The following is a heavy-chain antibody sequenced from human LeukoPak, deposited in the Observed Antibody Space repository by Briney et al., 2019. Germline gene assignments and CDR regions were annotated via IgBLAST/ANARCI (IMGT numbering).Heavy chain of an antibody. V-gene: IGHV4-4*09. CDR3: ATTGRVDY. D-gene: IGHD3-10*01. Sequence: ASETLYLTCTVSGGSISSYYWSWIRQPPGKGLEWIGYIYTSGSTNYNPSLKGRVTISVDTSKNQFSLKLSSVTAADTAVYYCATTGRVDYWGQGTLVTVSS. CDR2: IYTSGST. CDR1: GGSISSYY. J-gene: IGHJ4*02.